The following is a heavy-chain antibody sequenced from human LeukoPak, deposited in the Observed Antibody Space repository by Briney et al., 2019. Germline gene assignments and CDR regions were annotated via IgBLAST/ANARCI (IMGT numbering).Heavy chain of an antibody. D-gene: IGHD1-26*01. CDR1: GYSFTSYW. Sequence: GESLKISCKGSGYSFTSYWIGWVRQMPGKGLEWMGIIYPGDSDTRYSPSFQGQVTISADKSISTAYLQWSSLKASDTAMYYCARGLGRSSYYYYMDVWGKGTTVTVSS. CDR3: ARGLGRSSYYYYMDV. V-gene: IGHV5-51*01. CDR2: IYPGDSDT. J-gene: IGHJ6*03.